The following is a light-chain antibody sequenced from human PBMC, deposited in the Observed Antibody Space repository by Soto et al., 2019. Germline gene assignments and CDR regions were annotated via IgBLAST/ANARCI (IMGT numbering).Light chain of an antibody. V-gene: IGKV3-11*01. CDR1: QSVDIY. CDR2: DAS. CDR3: QQRSSWPLT. J-gene: IGKJ2*01. Sequence: EIVLTQSPATLSLSPGERATLSCRASQSVDIYLAWYQQKPGQAPRLLIYDASNRATGSPARFSGSGSGTDFTLTISSLELEDFGVYYCQQRSSWPLTFGQGTKLEIK.